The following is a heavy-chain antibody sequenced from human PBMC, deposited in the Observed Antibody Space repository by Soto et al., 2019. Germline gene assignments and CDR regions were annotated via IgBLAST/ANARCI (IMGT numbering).Heavy chain of an antibody. CDR2: IYYSGST. CDR1: GGSISSYD. Sequence: PSETLSLTCTVSGGSISSYDWSWIQQPPGKGLEWIGYIYYSGSTNYNPSLKSRVTISVDTSKNQFSLKLSSVTAADTAVYYCARGRRYDFWSGYLFDYWGQGTLVTVSS. V-gene: IGHV4-59*01. D-gene: IGHD3-3*01. J-gene: IGHJ4*02. CDR3: ARGRRYDFWSGYLFDY.